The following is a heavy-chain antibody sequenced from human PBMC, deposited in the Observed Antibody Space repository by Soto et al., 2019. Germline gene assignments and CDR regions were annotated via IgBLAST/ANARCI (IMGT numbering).Heavy chain of an antibody. CDR3: AKAWTGYYYDAFDI. J-gene: IGHJ3*02. V-gene: IGHV3-48*02. D-gene: IGHD3-9*01. CDR2: ISSSSSTI. CDR1: GFTFSSYG. Sequence: GGSLRLSCAASGFTFSSYGMNWVRQAPGKGLEWVSYISSSSSTIYYADSVKGRFTISRDNAKNSLYLQMNSLRDEDTAVYYCAKAWTGYYYDAFDIWGQGTMVTVSS.